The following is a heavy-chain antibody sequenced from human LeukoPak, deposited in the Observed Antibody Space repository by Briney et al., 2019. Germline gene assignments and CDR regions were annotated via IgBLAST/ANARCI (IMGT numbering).Heavy chain of an antibody. D-gene: IGHD3-22*01. CDR3: AKDFYDSSGYPYFDY. J-gene: IGHJ4*02. CDR2: ISGSGGST. V-gene: IGHV3-23*01. CDR1: GFTFSSYA. Sequence: GGSLRLSCAASGFTFSSYAMSWVRQAPGKGLEWVSAISGSGGSTYYADSVKGRFTITRDNSKNTLYLQMNSLRAEDTAVYYCAKDFYDSSGYPYFDYWGQGTLVTVSS.